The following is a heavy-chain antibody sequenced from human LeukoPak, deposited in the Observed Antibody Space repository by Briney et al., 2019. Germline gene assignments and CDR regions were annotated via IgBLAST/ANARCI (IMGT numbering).Heavy chain of an antibody. CDR2: IIPILGIA. CDR1: GGTFGSYA. Sequence: GASVKVSCKASGGTFGSYAISWVRQAPGQGLEWMGRIIPILGIANYAQKFQGRVTITADKSTSTAYMELSSLRSEDTAVYYCARTYRSSSGRSGFDYWGQGTLVTVSA. J-gene: IGHJ4*02. D-gene: IGHD6-13*01. CDR3: ARTYRSSSGRSGFDY. V-gene: IGHV1-69*04.